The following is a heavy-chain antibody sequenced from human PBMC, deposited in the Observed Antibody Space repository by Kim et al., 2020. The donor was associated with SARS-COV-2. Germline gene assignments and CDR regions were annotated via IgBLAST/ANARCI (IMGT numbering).Heavy chain of an antibody. CDR2: IGWNSGTK. V-gene: IGHV3-9*01. CDR3: RPSSGPPSDY. Sequence: GGSLRLSCAASGFTFGDYAMHWVRQAPGKGLEWVSGIGWNSGTKGYADSVRGRFTISRDNAKNSLYLEMDSLRAEDTAFYCVRPSSGPPSDYWGQGTLVTVSS. CDR1: GFTFGDYA. J-gene: IGHJ4*02. D-gene: IGHD3-10*01.